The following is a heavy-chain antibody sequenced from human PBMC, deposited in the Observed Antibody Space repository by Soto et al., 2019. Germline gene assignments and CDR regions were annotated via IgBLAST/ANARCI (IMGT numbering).Heavy chain of an antibody. D-gene: IGHD5-12*01. CDR3: ASSELATLRDTEYFHH. CDR2: AFHTGGT. Sequence: SETLSLTCTVSNDSIRRYYWSWIRQPPWRGLEWIGYAFHTGGTNYNPSLKSRVTISVDSSKSQFALKLTSVTAADTAVYFCASSELATLRDTEYFHHWGQGTLVTVSS. V-gene: IGHV4-59*01. CDR1: NDSIRRYY. J-gene: IGHJ1*01.